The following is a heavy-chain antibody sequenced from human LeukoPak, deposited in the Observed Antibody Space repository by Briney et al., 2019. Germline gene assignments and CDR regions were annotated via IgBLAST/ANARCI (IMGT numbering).Heavy chain of an antibody. CDR2: INPNSGGT. CDR3: AVGRRTDFDY. V-gene: IGHV1-2*02. D-gene: IGHD1-26*01. J-gene: IGHJ4*02. Sequence: ASVNVPCKASGYTFTDYYIHWVRQAPGQGLEWMGWINPNSGGTNYAQNFQGRVTMTRDTYITTAYMDLSRLRLDDTAVYYCAVGRRTDFDYWGQGTLVTVPS. CDR1: GYTFTDYY.